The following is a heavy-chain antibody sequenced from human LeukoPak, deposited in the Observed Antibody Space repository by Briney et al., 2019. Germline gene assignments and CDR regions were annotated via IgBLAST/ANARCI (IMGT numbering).Heavy chain of an antibody. CDR3: ARTVVTGYYYYYYMDV. D-gene: IGHD2-21*02. J-gene: IGHJ6*03. CDR2: IIPIFGTA. CDR1: GGTFSSYA. V-gene: IGHV1-69*05. Sequence: SVKVSCKASGGTFSSYAISWVRQAPGQGLEWMGGIIPIFGTANYAQKFQGRVTITMDESTSTAYMEQSSLRSEDTAVYYCARTVVTGYYYYYYMDVWGKGTTVTVSS.